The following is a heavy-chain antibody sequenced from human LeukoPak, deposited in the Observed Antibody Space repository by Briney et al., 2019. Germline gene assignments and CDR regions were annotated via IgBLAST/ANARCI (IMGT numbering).Heavy chain of an antibody. CDR2: ISESDGST. D-gene: IGHD5-18*01. V-gene: IGHV3-23*01. J-gene: IGHJ4*02. Sequence: PVGSLSLSCAASGSAFCRFVMSWVRQAPGKGVEWLSAISESDGSTYYADSVKGRFTISRDNSKNTLYLQMNSLGADDTAVYFCAKDISQGYTFGSIEEDYWGQGTLVTVSS. CDR1: GSAFCRFV. CDR3: AKDISQGYTFGSIEEDY.